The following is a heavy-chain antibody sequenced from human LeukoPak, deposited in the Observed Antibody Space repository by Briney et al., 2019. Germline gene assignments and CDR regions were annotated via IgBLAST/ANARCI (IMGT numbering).Heavy chain of an antibody. Sequence: GGSLRLLCAPSGFTFSSSWMTWARQAPGKGREWVANIKPDGSEKYYVDSVKGRFTISRDNAKNSLHLHMNSLRAEDAAVYYCARDRARLGYWGQGTLVTVSS. V-gene: IGHV3-7*01. CDR1: GFTFSSSW. J-gene: IGHJ4*02. CDR3: ARDRARLGY. CDR2: IKPDGSEK. D-gene: IGHD6-6*01.